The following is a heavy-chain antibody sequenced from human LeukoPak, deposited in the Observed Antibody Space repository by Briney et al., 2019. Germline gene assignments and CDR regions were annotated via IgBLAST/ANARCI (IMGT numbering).Heavy chain of an antibody. CDR2: ISSSSSYI. Sequence: GGSLRLSCAASGFTFSSYSMNWVRQAPGKGLEWVSSISSSSSYIYYADSVKGRFTISRDNAKNSLYLQMNSLRAEDTAVYYCARDDDRGGSKFDYWGQGTLVTVSS. CDR1: GFTFSSYS. J-gene: IGHJ4*02. D-gene: IGHD3-9*01. V-gene: IGHV3-21*01. CDR3: ARDDDRGGSKFDY.